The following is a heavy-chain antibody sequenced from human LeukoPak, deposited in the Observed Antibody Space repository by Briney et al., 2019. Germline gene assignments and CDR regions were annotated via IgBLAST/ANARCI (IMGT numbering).Heavy chain of an antibody. CDR2: ISNDGSRK. D-gene: IGHD4-23*01. V-gene: IGHV3-30*03. Sequence: GRSLRLSCAPSGFTFSRHGMHWVRQAPGKGLEWVAIISNDGSRKYYGHSVEGRFTISRDNSKNTLYLQMDSLRAEDTAVYYCARALGGNSDYWGQGTLVTVSS. J-gene: IGHJ4*02. CDR1: GFTFSRHG. CDR3: ARALGGNSDY.